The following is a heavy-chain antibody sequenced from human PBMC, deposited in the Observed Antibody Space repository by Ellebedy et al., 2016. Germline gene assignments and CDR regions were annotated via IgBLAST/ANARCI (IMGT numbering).Heavy chain of an antibody. V-gene: IGHV3-48*04. J-gene: IGHJ3*02. CDR1: GFTFSSYS. Sequence: GESLKISXAASGFTFSSYSMNWVRQAPGKGLEWVSYISSSSSTIYYADSVKGRFTISRDNAKNSLYLQMNSLRAEDTALYYCAKDIVATIPGQAFDIWGQGTMVTVSS. CDR2: ISSSSSTI. CDR3: AKDIVATIPGQAFDI. D-gene: IGHD5-12*01.